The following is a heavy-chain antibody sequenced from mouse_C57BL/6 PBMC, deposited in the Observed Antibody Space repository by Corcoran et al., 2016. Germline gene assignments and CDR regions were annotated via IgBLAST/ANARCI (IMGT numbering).Heavy chain of an antibody. V-gene: IGHV1-63*01. J-gene: IGHJ2*01. D-gene: IGHD1-1*01. CDR2: IYPGGGYT. CDR1: GYTFTNYW. Sequence: QVQLQQSGAELVRPGTSVKMSCKASGYTFTNYWIGWAKQRPGHGLEWIGDIYPGGGYTNYNEKFKGKATLTADKSSSTAYMQFSSLTSEDSAIYYCARGYYYGSSPYYFDYWGQGTTLTVSS. CDR3: ARGYYYGSSPYYFDY.